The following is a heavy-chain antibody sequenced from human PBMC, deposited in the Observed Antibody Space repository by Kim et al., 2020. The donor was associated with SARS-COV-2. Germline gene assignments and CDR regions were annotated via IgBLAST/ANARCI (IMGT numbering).Heavy chain of an antibody. CDR3: VRAWNTGMVNH. Sequence: SETLSLTCSVSGGSVSSISYEWGWIRQPPGKGLEWIASIHYTGTTYYNPSLRSRVTISVDTSKNHFSLKLYSVTAAATAVYYCVRAWNTGMVNHWGQGTLVTVSS. J-gene: IGHJ5*02. D-gene: IGHD5-18*01. CDR1: GGSVSSISYE. V-gene: IGHV4-39*07. CDR2: IHYTGTT.